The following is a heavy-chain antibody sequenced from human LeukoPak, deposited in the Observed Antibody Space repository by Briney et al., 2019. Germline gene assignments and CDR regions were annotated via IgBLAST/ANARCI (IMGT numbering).Heavy chain of an antibody. D-gene: IGHD6-13*01. Sequence: PSETLSLTCTVSGYSISTGYYWGWIRQPPGKGLEWIGSIYYSGSTYYNPSLKSRVTISVDTSKNQFSLKLSSVTAADTAVYYCARGFAAAGLDAFDIWGQGTMVTVSS. CDR1: GYSISTGYY. CDR3: ARGFAAAGLDAFDI. CDR2: IYYSGST. V-gene: IGHV4-38-2*02. J-gene: IGHJ3*02.